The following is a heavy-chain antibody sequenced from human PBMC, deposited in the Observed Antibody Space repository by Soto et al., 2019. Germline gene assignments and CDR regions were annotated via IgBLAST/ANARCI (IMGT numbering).Heavy chain of an antibody. J-gene: IGHJ4*02. Sequence: SGPTLVNPTQTLTLTCTFSGFSLSTSGMCVSWIRQPPGKALEWLARIDWDDDKYYSTSLKTRLTISKDTSKNQVVLTMTNMDPVDTATYYCARIRWGSSSPYGSPFDYWGQGTLITVSS. V-gene: IGHV2-70*11. CDR3: ARIRWGSSSPYGSPFDY. CDR1: GFSLSTSGMC. CDR2: IDWDDDK. D-gene: IGHD6-6*01.